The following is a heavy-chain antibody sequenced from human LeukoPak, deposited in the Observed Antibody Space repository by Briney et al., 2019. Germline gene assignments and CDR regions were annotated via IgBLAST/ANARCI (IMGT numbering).Heavy chain of an antibody. J-gene: IGHJ6*03. CDR1: GYTFTSYD. V-gene: IGHV1-8*01. CDR3: ARWYSSSYSLPEYYYYYYMDV. Sequence: ASVTVSYKASGYTFTSYDINWVRQAAGQGLEWMGWMNPNSGNTGYAQKFQGRVTMTRNTSISTAYMELSSLRSEDTAVYYCARWYSSSYSLPEYYYYYYMDVWGKGTTVTVSS. D-gene: IGHD6-6*01. CDR2: MNPNSGNT.